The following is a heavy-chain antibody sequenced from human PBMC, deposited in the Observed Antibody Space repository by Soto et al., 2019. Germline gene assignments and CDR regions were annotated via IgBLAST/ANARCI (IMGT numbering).Heavy chain of an antibody. D-gene: IGHD3-22*01. CDR3: AKDTHLYGSSGYYVFDQ. CDR2: TSFDGSNT. CDR1: GSTFRSYG. V-gene: IGHV3-30*18. Sequence: QVQLVESGGGVVQPGRSLRLSCAASGSTFRSYGIHWVRQAPGKGLQWVATTSFDGSNTHYVDSVQGRFTISRDNSVNTVLLQMHGVGVEETAVYCCAKDTHLYGSSGYYVFDQWGQGTLVTVSS. J-gene: IGHJ4*02.